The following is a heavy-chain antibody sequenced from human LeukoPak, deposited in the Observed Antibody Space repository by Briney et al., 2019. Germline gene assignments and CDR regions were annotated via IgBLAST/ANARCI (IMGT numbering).Heavy chain of an antibody. Sequence: SQTLSLTCAISGDSVSTNGAAWNWIRQSPSRGLEWLGRTYYRSKWYYDYAVSVKSRIAINPDTSKNQFSLQLNSVTPEDTAVYYCARDKGGSGYDHLDSWGQGTLVTVSS. J-gene: IGHJ4*02. CDR3: ARDKGGSGYDHLDS. D-gene: IGHD5-12*01. CDR1: GDSVSTNGAA. CDR2: TYYRSKWYY. V-gene: IGHV6-1*01.